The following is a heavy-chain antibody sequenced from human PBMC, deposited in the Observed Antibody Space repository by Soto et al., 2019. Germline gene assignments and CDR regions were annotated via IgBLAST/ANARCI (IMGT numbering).Heavy chain of an antibody. CDR3: ATGSSWWGPFEY. J-gene: IGHJ4*02. V-gene: IGHV3-21*01. Sequence: GGSLRLSCAASGFTFSSYSMTWVRQAPGKGLEWVSSISGYGYIYYADSMRGRFTISRDNANTSLFLQMNSLGAEDTAVYYCATGSSWWGPFEYWGQGTLVTVSS. CDR2: ISGYGYI. CDR1: GFTFSSYS. D-gene: IGHD6-13*01.